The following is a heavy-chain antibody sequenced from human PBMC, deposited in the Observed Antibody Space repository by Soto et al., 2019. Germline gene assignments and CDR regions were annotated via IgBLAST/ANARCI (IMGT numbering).Heavy chain of an antibody. CDR2: VYYSGYT. CDR1: GGSMSPYY. V-gene: IGHV4-59*01. J-gene: IGHJ4*02. Sequence: SETLSLTCTVSGGSMSPYYWSWIRQAPGVGLEWIAYVYYSGYTHYNPSLKSRVTISVDTSKNQLSLKLTSVTAADTAVYYCTRVYCSGGSCYSIDSWGQGTLVTVSS. D-gene: IGHD2-15*01. CDR3: TRVYCSGGSCYSIDS.